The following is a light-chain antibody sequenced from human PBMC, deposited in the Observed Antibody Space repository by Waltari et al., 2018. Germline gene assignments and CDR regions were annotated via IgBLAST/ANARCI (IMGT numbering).Light chain of an antibody. CDR3: QSYDTNLRAV. CDR2: DGD. Sequence: QSVLTQPPSVSGAPGQRVTISCSGSSSHIGAGYDVYWYQQLPGTAPKLLISDGDSRASGVPDRFSASKSGSSASLAISGLRAEDEADYYCQSYDTNLRAVFGGGTRLTVL. V-gene: IGLV1-40*01. CDR1: SSHIGAGYD. J-gene: IGLJ3*02.